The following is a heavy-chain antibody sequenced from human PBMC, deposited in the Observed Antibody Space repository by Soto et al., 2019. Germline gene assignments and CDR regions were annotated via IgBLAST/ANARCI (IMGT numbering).Heavy chain of an antibody. J-gene: IGHJ4*02. CDR1: GFTFSSYG. CDR2: IWYDGSKK. D-gene: IGHD3-22*01. V-gene: IGHV3-33*01. Sequence: QVQMVESGGGVVQPGRSLRLSCAASGFTFSSYGFHWVRQAPGKGLEWVAVIWYDGSKKYYADSVKGRFTISRDDSKDTLYVQIDSLRAEDTAVYYCARDLGNYDRGKSYFDYWGQGTLVTAS. CDR3: ARDLGNYDRGKSYFDY.